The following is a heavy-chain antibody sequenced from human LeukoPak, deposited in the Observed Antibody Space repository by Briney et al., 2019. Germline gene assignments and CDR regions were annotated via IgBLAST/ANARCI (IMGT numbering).Heavy chain of an antibody. Sequence: SETLSLTCTVSGGSISSSSYYWGWIRQPPGKGLEWIGSIYYSGSTYYNPSLKSRVTISVDTSKNQFSLKLSSVTAADTAVYYCARQGYCDSSPIGVDYWGQGTLVTVSS. CDR1: GGSISSSSYY. CDR2: IYYSGST. CDR3: ARQGYCDSSPIGVDY. J-gene: IGHJ4*02. D-gene: IGHD3-22*01. V-gene: IGHV4-39*01.